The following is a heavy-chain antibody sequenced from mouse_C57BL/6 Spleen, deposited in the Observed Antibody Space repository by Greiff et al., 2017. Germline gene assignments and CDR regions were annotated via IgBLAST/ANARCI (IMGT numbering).Heavy chain of an antibody. D-gene: IGHD2-2*01. Sequence: QVQLQQPGAELVRPGSSVKLSCKASGYTFTSYWMHWVKQRPIQGLEWIGNIDPSDSETHYNQKFKDKATLTVDKSSSTAYMQLSSLTSEDSAVYYWARDGYDDGRYYFDYWGQGTTLTVSS. CDR3: ARDGYDDGRYYFDY. CDR1: GYTFTSYW. CDR2: IDPSDSET. V-gene: IGHV1-52*01. J-gene: IGHJ2*01.